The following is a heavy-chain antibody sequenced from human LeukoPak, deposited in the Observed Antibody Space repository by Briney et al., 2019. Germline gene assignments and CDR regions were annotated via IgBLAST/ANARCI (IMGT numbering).Heavy chain of an antibody. J-gene: IGHJ4*02. CDR1: GYTFTSNY. V-gene: IGHV1-2*02. Sequence: ASVKVSCNASGYTFTSNYIHRVRQPPGQGLEWMGSINPNSGCTNYAQKFQGRVTMTRDTSISTAYMELSRLRSDDTAVYYCARPFVRTVTTGVFFDYWGQGTLVTVSS. CDR3: ARPFVRTVTTGVFFDY. D-gene: IGHD4-17*01. CDR2: INPNSGCT.